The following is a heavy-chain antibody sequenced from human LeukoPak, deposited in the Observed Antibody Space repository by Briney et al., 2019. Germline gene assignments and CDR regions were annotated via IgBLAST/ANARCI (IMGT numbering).Heavy chain of an antibody. CDR1: GFTFSTYA. D-gene: IGHD5-18*01. V-gene: IGHV3-64*04. J-gene: IGHJ4*02. CDR2: VSNNGDST. CDR3: ARDLVQLWSKDY. Sequence: PGGSLRLSCSASGFTFSTYAMHWVRQAPGKGLEYVSAVSNNGDSTYYADSVKGAFTISRDNAKNSLYLQMNSLRAEDTAVYYCARDLVQLWSKDYGGQGPLVTVSS.